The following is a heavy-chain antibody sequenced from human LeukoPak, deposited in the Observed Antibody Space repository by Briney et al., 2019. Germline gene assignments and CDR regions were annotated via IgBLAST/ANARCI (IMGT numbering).Heavy chain of an antibody. CDR2: ISAYNGNT. Sequence: GASVKVSCKASGYTFTSYGISWVRQAPGQGLEWMGWISAYNGNTNYAQKLQGRVTMTTDTSTSTAYMELRSLRSDDTAVYYCARGYCSGGSCYVQNWFDPWGQGTLVTVSS. CDR1: GYTFTSYG. V-gene: IGHV1-18*01. CDR3: ARGYCSGGSCYVQNWFDP. J-gene: IGHJ5*02. D-gene: IGHD2-15*01.